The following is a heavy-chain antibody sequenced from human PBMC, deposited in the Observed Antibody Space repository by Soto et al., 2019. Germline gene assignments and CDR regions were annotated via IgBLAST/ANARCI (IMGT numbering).Heavy chain of an antibody. Sequence: SETLSLTCTVSGGSISSSSYYWGWIRQPPGKGLEWIGSIYYSGGTYYNPSLKSRVTISVDTSKNQFSLKLSSVTAADTAVYYCARWSLGIAARYFDYWGQGTLVTVSS. CDR2: IYYSGGT. D-gene: IGHD6-6*01. J-gene: IGHJ4*02. CDR3: ARWSLGIAARYFDY. V-gene: IGHV4-39*01. CDR1: GGSISSSSYY.